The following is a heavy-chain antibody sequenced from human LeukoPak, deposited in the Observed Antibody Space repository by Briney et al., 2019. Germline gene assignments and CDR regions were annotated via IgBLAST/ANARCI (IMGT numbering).Heavy chain of an antibody. D-gene: IGHD3-22*01. CDR1: GYTFSGYY. V-gene: IGHV1-2*02. CDR2: INPNGGDT. J-gene: IGHJ3*02. Sequence: GASVKVSCKASGYTFSGYYLHWVRPAPGQGLEWMGWINPNGGDTNYAQKFQGRVTMTRDTSISTAYMELSRLRSDDTAVYYCARDYYDNSGYYDIDIWGQGTMVTVSS. CDR3: ARDYYDNSGYYDIDI.